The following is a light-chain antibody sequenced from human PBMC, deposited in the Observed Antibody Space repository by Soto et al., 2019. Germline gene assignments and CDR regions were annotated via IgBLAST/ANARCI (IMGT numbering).Light chain of an antibody. CDR2: DTS. CDR1: QSVSISY. Sequence: EIVLTQSPGTLSLSPGERATLSCRASQSVSISYLAWYQQKPGQAPRLLIYDTSSRATGIPDRFSGSWSGTDFTLAISRLEPEDFAVYYCQQCGSSPSFGQGTKVELK. V-gene: IGKV3-20*01. CDR3: QQCGSSPS. J-gene: IGKJ1*01.